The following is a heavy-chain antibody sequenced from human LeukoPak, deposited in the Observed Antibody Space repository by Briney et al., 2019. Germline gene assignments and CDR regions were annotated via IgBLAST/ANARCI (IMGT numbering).Heavy chain of an antibody. Sequence: GESLRLSCAASGFTLSNHWMTWVRQVPGRGPEWVANVNRDGSETYYLDSVKGRFTISKDNAKNSLYLQMNSLRAEDTALYHCARNNGMDVWGQGTTVIVSS. CDR1: GFTLSNHW. CDR2: VNRDGSET. V-gene: IGHV3-7*03. CDR3: ARNNGMDV. J-gene: IGHJ6*02.